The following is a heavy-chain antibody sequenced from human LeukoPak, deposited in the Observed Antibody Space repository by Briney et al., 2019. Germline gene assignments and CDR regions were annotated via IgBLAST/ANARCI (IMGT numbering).Heavy chain of an antibody. Sequence: PGGSLRLSCAASGFTFDDYGMSWVRQAPGKGLEWVSGINWNGGSTGYADSVKGRFTISRDNSKNTLYLQMNSLRAEDTAVYYCARGAGLWFGIQNAFDIWGQGTMVTVSS. V-gene: IGHV3-20*04. CDR2: INWNGGST. J-gene: IGHJ3*02. CDR1: GFTFDDYG. D-gene: IGHD3-10*01. CDR3: ARGAGLWFGIQNAFDI.